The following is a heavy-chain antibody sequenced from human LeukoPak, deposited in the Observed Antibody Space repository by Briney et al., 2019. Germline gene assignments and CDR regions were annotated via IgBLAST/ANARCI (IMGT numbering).Heavy chain of an antibody. CDR3: ARSRLGSSTRGQDLFDP. CDR1: GYTFTGYY. CDR2: INPNSGGT. Sequence: ASVKVSCKASGYTFTGYYMHWVRQAPGQGLEWMGWINPNSGGTNYAQKFQGRVTMTRDTSISTAYMELSRLRSDDTAVYYCARSRLGSSTRGQDLFDPWGQGTLVTVSS. D-gene: IGHD2-2*01. V-gene: IGHV1-2*02. J-gene: IGHJ5*02.